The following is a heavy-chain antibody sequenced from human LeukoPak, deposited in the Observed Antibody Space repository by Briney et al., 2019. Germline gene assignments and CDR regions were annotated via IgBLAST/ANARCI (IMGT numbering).Heavy chain of an antibody. CDR1: GFTFNNYA. CDR2: ISISSENI. V-gene: IGHV3-23*01. D-gene: IGHD2-2*01. CDR3: AKGVPRVVVPAAMD. Sequence: GGSLRLSCAASGFTFNNYAMSWVRQAPGEGLEWVSAISISSENIYYADSVKGRFTISRDNSRNTLYLQMNSLRAEDTAVYYCAKGVPRVVVPAAMDWGQGTLVTVSS. J-gene: IGHJ4*02.